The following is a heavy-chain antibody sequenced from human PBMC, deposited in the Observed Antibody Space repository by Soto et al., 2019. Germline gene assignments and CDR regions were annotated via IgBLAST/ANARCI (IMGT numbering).Heavy chain of an antibody. Sequence: QVQLVESGGGVVQPGRSLRLSCAASGFTFSSYGMHWVRQAPGKGLEWVAVISYDGSNKYYADSVKGRFTISRDNSKNTLYLQMNSLRAEDTAVYYCATGTWIQLWLGFDYWGQGTLVTVSS. D-gene: IGHD5-18*01. CDR1: GFTFSSYG. V-gene: IGHV3-30*03. CDR3: ATGTWIQLWLGFDY. J-gene: IGHJ4*02. CDR2: ISYDGSNK.